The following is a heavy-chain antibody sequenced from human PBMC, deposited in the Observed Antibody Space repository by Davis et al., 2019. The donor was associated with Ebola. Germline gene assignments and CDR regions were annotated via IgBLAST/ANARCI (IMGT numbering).Heavy chain of an antibody. CDR1: GFTFSSYG. CDR2: IWYDGSNK. V-gene: IGHV3-33*08. D-gene: IGHD5-18*01. Sequence: GESLKISCAASGFTFSSYGMHWVRQAPGKGLEWVAVIWYDGSNKYYADSVKGRFTISRDNSKNTLYLQMNSLRAEDTAVYYCARDSAMVKDYWGQGTLVTVSS. J-gene: IGHJ4*02. CDR3: ARDSAMVKDY.